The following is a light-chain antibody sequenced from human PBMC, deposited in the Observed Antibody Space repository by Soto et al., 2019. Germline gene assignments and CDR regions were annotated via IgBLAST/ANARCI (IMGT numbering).Light chain of an antibody. J-gene: IGLJ1*01. V-gene: IGLV2-14*01. Sequence: QSALTQPASVSGSPGQSITISCTGTSSDVGGYNYVSWYQQHPGKGPKLMIYEVSNRPSGVSNRFSGSRSGNTASLTISGLQAEAEADYYCSSYRSSSTDVFGTGTKLTV. CDR1: SSDVGGYNY. CDR2: EVS. CDR3: SSYRSSSTDV.